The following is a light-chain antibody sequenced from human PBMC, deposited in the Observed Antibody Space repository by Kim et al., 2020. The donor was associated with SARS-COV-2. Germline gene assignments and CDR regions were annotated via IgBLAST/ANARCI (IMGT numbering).Light chain of an antibody. CDR1: SPNIGSNT. Sequence: GKRVTSSCSGSSPNIGSNTVNWYQQLPGTAPKFLIYSNNQRPSGVPDRFSGSKSGTSASLAISGLQSEDEADYYCATWDGSLNGWVFGGGTQLTVL. V-gene: IGLV1-44*01. J-gene: IGLJ3*02. CDR3: ATWDGSLNGWV. CDR2: SNN.